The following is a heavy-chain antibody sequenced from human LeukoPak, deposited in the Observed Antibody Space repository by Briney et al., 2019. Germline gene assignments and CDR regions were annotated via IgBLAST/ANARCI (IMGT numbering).Heavy chain of an antibody. V-gene: IGHV4-34*01. CDR1: GGSFIGYY. D-gene: IGHD3-10*01. CDR3: AKSNGYGLVDI. CDR2: INHFGST. J-gene: IGHJ3*02. Sequence: SETLSLTCAVYGGSFIGYYWSWIRQPPGKGLERIGEINHFGSTNYNPSLKSRVTISIDTSKNQFSLKLSSVTAADTAVYYCAKSNGYGLVDIWGQGTMVTVSS.